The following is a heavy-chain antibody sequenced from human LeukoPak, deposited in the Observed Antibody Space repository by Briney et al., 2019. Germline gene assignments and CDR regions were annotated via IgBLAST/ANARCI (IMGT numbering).Heavy chain of an antibody. CDR2: IYYSGGT. D-gene: IGHD6-13*01. V-gene: IGHV4-59*01. CDR1: GGSISSYY. Sequence: SETLSLTCTVSGGSISSYYWSWIRQPPGKGLEWIGYIYYSGGTNYNPSLKSRVTISVDTSKNQFSLKLSSVTAADTAVYFCARVRSSWYWDYWGQGTLVTVSS. J-gene: IGHJ4*02. CDR3: ARVRSSWYWDY.